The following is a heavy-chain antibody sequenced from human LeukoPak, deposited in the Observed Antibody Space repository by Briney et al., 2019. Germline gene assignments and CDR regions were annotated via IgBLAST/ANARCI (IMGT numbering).Heavy chain of an antibody. Sequence: PGGSLRLSCAASGFTFSSYGMHWVRQAPGKGLEWVAVISYDGSNKYYADSVKGRFTISRDNSKNTLYLQMNSLRAEDTAVYYCARDHQKIFGVVSYYYYGMDVWGQGTTVTVSS. CDR1: GFTFSSYG. CDR3: ARDHQKIFGVVSYYYYGMDV. V-gene: IGHV3-30*03. J-gene: IGHJ6*02. D-gene: IGHD3-3*01. CDR2: ISYDGSNK.